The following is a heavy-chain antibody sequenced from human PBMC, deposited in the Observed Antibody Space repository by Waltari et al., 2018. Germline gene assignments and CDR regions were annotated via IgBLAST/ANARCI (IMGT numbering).Heavy chain of an antibody. D-gene: IGHD3-9*01. Sequence: QARLVESGGGVVQPGKTLRLSCVGSEFTFSNYGMHWVRQAPGKGLEWVAVVSYDGRKEYYADSLKCRFTISRDNSKSTLYLEMNGLTVEDTATYYCAKSHLLYFDWWGGMDVWGQGTTVTVSS. V-gene: IGHV3-30*18. J-gene: IGHJ6*02. CDR1: EFTFSNYG. CDR2: VSYDGRKE. CDR3: AKSHLLYFDWWGGMDV.